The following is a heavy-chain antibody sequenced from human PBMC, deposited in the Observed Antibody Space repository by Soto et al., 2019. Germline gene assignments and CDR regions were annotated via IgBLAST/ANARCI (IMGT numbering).Heavy chain of an antibody. CDR1: GGSISSGGYS. D-gene: IGHD4-17*01. J-gene: IGHJ6*02. V-gene: IGHV4-30-2*01. Sequence: QLQLQESGSGLVKPSQTLSLTCAVSGGSISSGGYSWSWIRQPPGKGLEWIGYIYHSGYTYYNPSLKIRVTISVDRSKNQFSLKLSSVTAADTAVYYCARAHYGDYGYGMDVWGQGTTVTVSS. CDR2: IYHSGYT. CDR3: ARAHYGDYGYGMDV.